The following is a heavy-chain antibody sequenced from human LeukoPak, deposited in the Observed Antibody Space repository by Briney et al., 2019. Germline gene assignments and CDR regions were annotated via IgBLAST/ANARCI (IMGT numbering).Heavy chain of an antibody. CDR2: ISYSGNT. J-gene: IGHJ3*02. CDR3: AGEDSSSSKDAFDI. D-gene: IGHD6-6*01. Sequence: PSETLSLTCTVSGGSISSGGYYWSWIRQHPGKGLEWIGYISYSGNTFYNPSLKSRVTISVDTSKSQFSLKLSSVTAADTAVYYCAGEDSSSSKDAFDIWGQGTMVTVSS. CDR1: GGSISSGGYY. V-gene: IGHV4-31*03.